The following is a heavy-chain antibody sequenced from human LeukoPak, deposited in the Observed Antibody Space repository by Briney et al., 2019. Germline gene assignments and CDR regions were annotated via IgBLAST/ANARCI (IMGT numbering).Heavy chain of an antibody. V-gene: IGHV3-30-3*01. CDR2: ISYDGSNK. CDR1: GFTFSSYV. D-gene: IGHD1-26*01. CDR3: AVGSYLGRNFDY. J-gene: IGHJ4*02. Sequence: PGRSLRLSCAASGFTFSSYVMHWVRQAPGKGLEWVAVISYDGSNKYYADSVKGRFTISRDNSKNTLYLQMNSLRAEDTAVYYSAVGSYLGRNFDYWGQGTLVTVSS.